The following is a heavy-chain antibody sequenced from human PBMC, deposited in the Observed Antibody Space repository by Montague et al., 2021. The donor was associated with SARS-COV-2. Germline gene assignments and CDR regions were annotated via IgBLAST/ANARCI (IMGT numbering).Heavy chain of an antibody. CDR1: GGSITGYY. V-gene: IGHV4-59*05. D-gene: IGHD3-9*01. J-gene: IGHJ5*02. Sequence: SETLSLTCSVSGGSITGYYWSWIRQPPGKGLEWIGSIYYSGSTYYNPSLKSRVTISVDTSKNQFSLKLSSVTAADTAVYYCARSPTYYHILTGYFNGPNWFDPWGQGTLVTVSS. CDR2: IYYSGST. CDR3: ARSPTYYHILTGYFNGPNWFDP.